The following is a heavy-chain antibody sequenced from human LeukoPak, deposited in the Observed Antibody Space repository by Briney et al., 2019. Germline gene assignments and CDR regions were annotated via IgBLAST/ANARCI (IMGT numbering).Heavy chain of an antibody. CDR1: GGSISSSSYY. D-gene: IGHD2-8*01. CDR2: IYYSGST. CDR3: ASGMLNFDY. J-gene: IGHJ4*02. V-gene: IGHV4-39*07. Sequence: SETLSLTCTVCGGSISSSSYYWGWIRQPPGKGLEWIGSIYYSGSTYYNPSLKSRVTISVDTSKNQFSLKLSSVTAADTAVYYCASGMLNFDYWGQGALVTVSS.